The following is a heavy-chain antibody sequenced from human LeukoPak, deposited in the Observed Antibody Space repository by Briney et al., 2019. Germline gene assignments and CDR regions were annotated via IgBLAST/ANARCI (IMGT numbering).Heavy chain of an antibody. J-gene: IGHJ4*02. CDR3: ATVKGGYYFDY. Sequence: GGSLRLSCAASGFTASNNYMSWVRQAPGKGLEWVSVIYSNDRTYYADSVKGRFTIYRDNSKKTVYPQMNSLRAEDTAVYYCATVKGGYYFDYWGQGTLVTVSS. CDR2: IYSNDRT. D-gene: IGHD3-16*01. CDR1: GFTASNNY. V-gene: IGHV3-66*01.